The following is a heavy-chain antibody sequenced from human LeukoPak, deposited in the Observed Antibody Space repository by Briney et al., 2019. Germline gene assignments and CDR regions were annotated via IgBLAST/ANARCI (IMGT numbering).Heavy chain of an antibody. J-gene: IGHJ4*02. CDR2: IHSSGSA. Sequence: SETLSLTCTLSGASLNDYYWSWIRQPPGKALEWIGFIHSSGSANSNPSLTSRVTISIDTSKNQFSLNLRSLTAADTAVYFCASGAADGYNFGFDYWGQGTLAAVSS. CDR3: ASGAADGYNFGFDY. V-gene: IGHV4-59*12. D-gene: IGHD5-24*01. CDR1: GASLNDYY.